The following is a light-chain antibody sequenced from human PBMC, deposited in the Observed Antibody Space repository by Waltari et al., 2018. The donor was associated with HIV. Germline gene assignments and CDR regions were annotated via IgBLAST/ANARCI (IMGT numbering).Light chain of an antibody. CDR3: QQYNSFPIT. Sequence: DIQMTQSPSTLSAYVGDRVTITCRASQSISCWLAWYQQKPGKAPKLLIYKASSLESGVPSRFSGSGSGTEFTLTISSLQPDDFATYYCQQYNSFPITFGQGTRLEIK. V-gene: IGKV1-5*03. CDR1: QSISCW. CDR2: KAS. J-gene: IGKJ5*01.